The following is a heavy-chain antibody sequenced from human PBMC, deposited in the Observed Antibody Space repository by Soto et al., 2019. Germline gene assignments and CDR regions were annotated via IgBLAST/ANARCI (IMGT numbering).Heavy chain of an antibody. V-gene: IGHV3-23*01. Sequence: PGGSLRLSCAASGFTFSSYAMSWVRQAPGKGLEWVSAISGSGGSTYYADSVKGRFTISRDNSKNTLYLQMNSLRAEDTAVYYWAKDLAVVVITYFDDWGQGPLGTVSS. CDR3: AKDLAVVVITYFDD. CDR2: ISGSGGST. D-gene: IGHD3-22*01. J-gene: IGHJ4*02. CDR1: GFTFSSYA.